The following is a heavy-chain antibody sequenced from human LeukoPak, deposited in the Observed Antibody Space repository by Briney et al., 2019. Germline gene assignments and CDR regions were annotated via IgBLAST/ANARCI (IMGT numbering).Heavy chain of an antibody. D-gene: IGHD6-19*01. CDR1: GFTFSNAW. V-gene: IGHV3-53*01. Sequence: GGSLRLSCAASGFTFSNAWMSWVRQAPGKGLEWVSVIYPGGNTYYADSVKGRFTVSRDNSKNTLYLQMNSLRAEDTAVYYCASPRSGQSFDIWGQGTMVTVSS. CDR3: ASPRSGQSFDI. CDR2: IYPGGNT. J-gene: IGHJ3*02.